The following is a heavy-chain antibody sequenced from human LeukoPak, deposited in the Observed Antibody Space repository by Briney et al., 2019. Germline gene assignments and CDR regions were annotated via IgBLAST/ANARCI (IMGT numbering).Heavy chain of an antibody. D-gene: IGHD1-26*01. J-gene: IGHJ5*02. Sequence: SETLSLTRTVSGDSIKGYFWSWMRQSPGKGLEWIGYTYHIGNTDYNPSLESRVTISADTSKNQFSLKLTSVTAADTAVYYCARHRGGRFSESYCDHWGQGILVTVSS. CDR1: GDSIKGYF. CDR3: ARHRGGRFSESYCDH. V-gene: IGHV4-59*08. CDR2: TYHIGNT.